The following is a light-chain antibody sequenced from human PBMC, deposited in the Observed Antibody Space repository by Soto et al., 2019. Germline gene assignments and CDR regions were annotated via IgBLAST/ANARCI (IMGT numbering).Light chain of an antibody. CDR1: QSVSSTY. J-gene: IGKJ4*01. Sequence: EIVLTQSPGTLSLSPGERATLSCRASQSVSSTYLGRYQQKPGQAPRLLIYGASRRATGIPDRFSGSGSGTDFTLTISRLEPEDFAVYYCQQYGSSPLTFGGGTKVEIQ. CDR3: QQYGSSPLT. CDR2: GAS. V-gene: IGKV3-20*01.